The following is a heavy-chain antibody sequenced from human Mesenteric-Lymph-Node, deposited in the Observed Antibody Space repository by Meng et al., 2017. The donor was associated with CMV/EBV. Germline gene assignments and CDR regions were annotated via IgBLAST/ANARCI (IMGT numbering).Heavy chain of an antibody. D-gene: IGHD1-26*01. J-gene: IGHJ4*02. V-gene: IGHV3-13*03. CDR1: GFTFNNYD. CDR2: IGAADDT. CDR3: ARDPGWELGGVY. Sequence: GGSLRLSCAGCGFTFNNYDMHWVRQATGKGLEWVSTIGAADDTSYPGSVKGQFTISRESAKNSLYLQMNSLRAEDTAVYYCARDPGWELGGVYWGQGTLVTVSS.